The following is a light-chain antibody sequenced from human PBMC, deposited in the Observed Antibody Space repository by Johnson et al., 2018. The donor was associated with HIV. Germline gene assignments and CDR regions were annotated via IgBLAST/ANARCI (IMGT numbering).Light chain of an antibody. Sequence: QSVLTQPPSLSATPGQNITISCSGNSSNIGSNYVSWYQQLPGTAPKLLIYDSNKRPSAIPDRFSGSKSGTSATLGITGLQTGDEADYYCGAWDSSLSGFVFGTGTMVTVL. CDR3: GAWDSSLSGFV. V-gene: IGLV1-51*01. CDR1: SSNIGSNY. J-gene: IGLJ1*01. CDR2: DSN.